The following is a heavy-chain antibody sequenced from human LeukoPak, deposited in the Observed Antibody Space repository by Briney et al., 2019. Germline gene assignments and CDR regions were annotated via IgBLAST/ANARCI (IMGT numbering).Heavy chain of an antibody. Sequence: ASVKVSCKASGYTFTVYFMHGGRQAPGQGLEWMGWINPNSGGANYAQKFQGRATMTRDTSISTAYMELSRLRSDDTAVYYCARELNYDSSGYYFDYWGQGTLVTVSS. V-gene: IGHV1-2*02. J-gene: IGHJ4*02. CDR2: INPNSGGA. CDR1: GYTFTVYF. D-gene: IGHD3-22*01. CDR3: ARELNYDSSGYYFDY.